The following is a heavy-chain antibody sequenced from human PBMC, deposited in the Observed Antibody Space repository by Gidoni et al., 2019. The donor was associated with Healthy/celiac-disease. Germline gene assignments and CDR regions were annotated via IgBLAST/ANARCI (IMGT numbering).Heavy chain of an antibody. J-gene: IGHJ2*01. V-gene: IGHV3-30-3*01. CDR3: ARALEWELQGPFDL. CDR1: GFPFSSYA. D-gene: IGHD1-26*01. CDR2: ISYDGSNK. Sequence: QVQLVESGGGVVQPGRALRRSCAASGFPFSSYAMHWVRQAPGKGLGWVAVISYDGSNKYYADSVKGRFTISRDNSKNTLYLQMNSLRAEDTAVYYCARALEWELQGPFDLWGRGTLVTVSS.